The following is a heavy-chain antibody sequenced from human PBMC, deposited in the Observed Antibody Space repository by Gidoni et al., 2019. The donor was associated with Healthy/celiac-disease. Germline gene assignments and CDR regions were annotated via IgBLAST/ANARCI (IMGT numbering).Heavy chain of an antibody. J-gene: IGHJ5*02. CDR2: IYHSGST. CDR3: ARGLGATNWFDP. V-gene: IGHV4-38-2*02. Sequence: QVQLQESGPGLVKPSETLSLTCTVSGYSLSSGYYWGWIRQPPGKGLEWIGSIYHSGSTYYNPSLKSRVTISVDTSKNQFSLKLSSVTAADTAVYYCARGLGATNWFDPWGQGTLVTVSS. D-gene: IGHD3-16*01. CDR1: GYSLSSGYY.